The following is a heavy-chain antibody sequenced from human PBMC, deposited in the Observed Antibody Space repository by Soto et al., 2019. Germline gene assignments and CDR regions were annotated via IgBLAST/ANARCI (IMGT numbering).Heavy chain of an antibody. Sequence: SETLSLTCTVSGGSISSSSYYWGWIRQPPGKGLEWIGSIYYSGSTYYNPSLKSRVTISVDTSKNQFSLKLSSVTAADTAVYYCARGSEIAVAGYYYYYYGMDVWGQGTTVTVS. CDR1: GGSISSSSYY. J-gene: IGHJ6*02. CDR2: IYYSGST. CDR3: ARGSEIAVAGYYYYYYGMDV. V-gene: IGHV4-39*01. D-gene: IGHD6-19*01.